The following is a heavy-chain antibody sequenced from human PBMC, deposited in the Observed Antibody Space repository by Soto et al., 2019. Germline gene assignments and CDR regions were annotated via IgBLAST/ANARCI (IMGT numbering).Heavy chain of an antibody. J-gene: IGHJ4*02. CDR2: IYYSGST. CDR1: GGSISSGDYY. Sequence: LCGGSISSGDYYWTWIRQPPGKGLEWIGYIYYSGSTYYNPSLKSRVTISVDTSKNQFSLKLSSVTAADTAVYYCARDEGWLRSRSFDYWGQGTLVTVSS. D-gene: IGHD5-12*01. V-gene: IGHV4-30-4*01. CDR3: ARDEGWLRSRSFDY.